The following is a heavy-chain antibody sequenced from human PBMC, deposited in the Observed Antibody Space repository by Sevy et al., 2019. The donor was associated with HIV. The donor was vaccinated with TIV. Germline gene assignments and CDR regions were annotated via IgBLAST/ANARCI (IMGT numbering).Heavy chain of an antibody. V-gene: IGHV4-34*01. Sequence: SETLSLTCAVYGGSFSGYYWSWIRQPPGKGLEWIGEINHSGSTNYNPSLKSRVTISVDTSKNQFSLKLSSVTAADTAVYYCARGRILWLARYGMDVWGQGTTVTVSS. CDR2: INHSGST. J-gene: IGHJ6*02. D-gene: IGHD5-12*01. CDR1: GGSFSGYY. CDR3: ARGRILWLARYGMDV.